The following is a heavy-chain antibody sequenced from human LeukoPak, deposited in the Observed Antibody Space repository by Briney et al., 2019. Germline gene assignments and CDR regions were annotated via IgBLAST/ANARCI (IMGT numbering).Heavy chain of an antibody. CDR2: IYYSGST. Sequence: SETLSLTCTVSGGSISSSSYYWGWIRQPPGKGLEWIGSIYYSGSTYYNPSLKSRVTISVDTSKNQFSLKLSSVTAADTAVYYCASGSGSYYNVRSGPVTYWGQGTLVTVSS. CDR3: ASGSGSYYNVRSGPVTY. D-gene: IGHD3-10*01. CDR1: GGSISSSSYY. J-gene: IGHJ4*02. V-gene: IGHV4-39*01.